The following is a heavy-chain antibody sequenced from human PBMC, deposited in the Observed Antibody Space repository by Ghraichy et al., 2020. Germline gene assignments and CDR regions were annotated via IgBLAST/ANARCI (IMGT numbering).Heavy chain of an antibody. J-gene: IGHJ6*02. CDR1: GGSFSGYY. CDR3: ARNWNDVDLGYYYYGMDV. V-gene: IGHV4-34*01. Sequence: SETLSLTCAVYGGSFSGYYWSWIRQPPGKGLEWIGEINHSGSTNYNPSLKSRVTISVDTSKKHFSLKLSSVTAAATAVYYCARNWNDVDLGYYYYGMDVWGQGTTSPSP. CDR2: INHSGST. D-gene: IGHD1-1*01.